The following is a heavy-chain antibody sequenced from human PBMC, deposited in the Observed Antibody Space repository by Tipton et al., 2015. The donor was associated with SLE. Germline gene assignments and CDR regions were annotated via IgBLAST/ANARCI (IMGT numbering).Heavy chain of an antibody. CDR2: IYTSGST. J-gene: IGHJ3*02. CDR3: ARAVLVRGGAFDI. D-gene: IGHD3-10*01. V-gene: IGHV4-59*10. CDR1: GGSFSVYY. Sequence: TLSLTCAVYGGSFSVYYWRWIRQPPGKGLEWIGLIYTSGSTNYNPSLKSRVTISVDTSKNQFSLTLSSVTAADTAVYYRARAVLVRGGAFDIWGQGTMVTVSS.